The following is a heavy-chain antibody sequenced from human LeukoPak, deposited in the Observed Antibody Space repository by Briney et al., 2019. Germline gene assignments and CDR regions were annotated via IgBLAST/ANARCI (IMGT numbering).Heavy chain of an antibody. D-gene: IGHD5-24*01. V-gene: IGHV1-18*01. J-gene: IGHJ4*02. CDR2: ISGHNGHT. CDR1: GYTFTTYG. CDR3: VRGVEMDNC. Sequence: GASVKVSCKASGYTFTTYGISWVRQAPGQGLEWMGWISGHNGHTNYAQKVLGRVTMTTDQSTNTAYIELRSLRSDDTAVYYCVRGVEMDNCWGQRTLVTAS.